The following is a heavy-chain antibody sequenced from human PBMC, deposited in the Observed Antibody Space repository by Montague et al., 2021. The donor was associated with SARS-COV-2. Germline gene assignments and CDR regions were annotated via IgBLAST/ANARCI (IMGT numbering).Heavy chain of an antibody. J-gene: IGHJ6*02. Sequence: SLRLSCAASGFTVSSNYMSWVRQAPGKGLEWVSVIYSGGSTYYADYVKGRFTISRDNYKNTLYLQMNSLRAEDTAVYYCARGGLGMVRGVIYYYGIDVWGQGNTVTVSS. CDR2: IYSGGST. CDR1: GFTVSSNY. CDR3: ARGGLGMVRGVIYYYGIDV. V-gene: IGHV3-66*01. D-gene: IGHD3-10*01.